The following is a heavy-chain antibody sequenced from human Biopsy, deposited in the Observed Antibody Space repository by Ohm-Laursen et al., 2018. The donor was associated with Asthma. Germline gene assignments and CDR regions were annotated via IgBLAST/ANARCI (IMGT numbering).Heavy chain of an antibody. CDR2: ISAYNGNT. CDR1: GYTFTDYG. Sequence: SVKVSCKVSGYTFTDYGIAWVRQAPGQGLEWMGWISAYNGNTNYAQNLQGRVTMTTDTSTSTAYMDLRSVRSDDTAVYYCARSVAGYFDYWGQGTLVTVSS. J-gene: IGHJ4*02. V-gene: IGHV1-18*04. D-gene: IGHD6-19*01. CDR3: ARSVAGYFDY.